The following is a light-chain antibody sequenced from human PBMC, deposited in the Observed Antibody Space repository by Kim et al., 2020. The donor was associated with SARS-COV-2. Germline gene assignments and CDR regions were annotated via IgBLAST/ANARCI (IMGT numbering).Light chain of an antibody. Sequence: SSELTQDPAVSVALGQEVRITCQGDSLRKYYVSWYQQKAGQAPVLVIYGNRRRSSGIPDRFFGSSSGTTASLTIAGAQAEDEADYYYNSRDNGGNHVVFG. CDR3: NSRDNGGNHVV. V-gene: IGLV3-19*01. CDR1: SLRKYY. CDR2: GNR. J-gene: IGLJ1*01.